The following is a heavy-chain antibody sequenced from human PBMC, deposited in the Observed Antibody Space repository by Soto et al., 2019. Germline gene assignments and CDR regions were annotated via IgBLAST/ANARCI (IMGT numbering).Heavy chain of an antibody. CDR1: GGTFSSYA. V-gene: IGHV1-69*01. D-gene: IGHD6-6*01. CDR2: IIPIFGTA. Sequence: QVQLVQSGAEVKKPGSSVKVSCKASGGTFSSYAISWVRQAPGQGLEWMGGIIPIFGTANYAQKFQGRVTITADESTSTAYMELGRLGSEDTGVYYCARDYSSSSSGVWFDPWGQGTLVTVSS. CDR3: ARDYSSSSSGVWFDP. J-gene: IGHJ5*02.